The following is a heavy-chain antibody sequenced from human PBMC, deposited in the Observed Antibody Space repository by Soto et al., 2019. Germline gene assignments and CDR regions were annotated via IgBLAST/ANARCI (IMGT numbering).Heavy chain of an antibody. CDR2: IGDDGSEK. Sequence: QVQLVESGGGVVQPGKSLRLSCAASGFTFRSYGMHWVRQAPGKGLEWVAMIGDDGSEKYYVDSVKGRFTISRDDSKSMVYLQMRRLRADDTALYYCARVFESYGMDVWGQGNTVTVSS. D-gene: IGHD3-16*01. J-gene: IGHJ6*02. CDR3: ARVFESYGMDV. V-gene: IGHV3-33*01. CDR1: GFTFRSYG.